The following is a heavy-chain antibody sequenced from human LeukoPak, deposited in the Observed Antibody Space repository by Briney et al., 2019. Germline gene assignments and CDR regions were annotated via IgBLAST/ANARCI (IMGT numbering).Heavy chain of an antibody. Sequence: PGRSLRLPCAASGFTFSSYGMHWVRQAPGKGLEWVAVISYDGSNKYYADSVKGRFTISRDNSKNTLYLQMNSLRAEDTAVYYCAKEANYDFWSGPGGTTGYMDVWGKGTTVTVSS. J-gene: IGHJ6*03. CDR2: ISYDGSNK. CDR1: GFTFSSYG. CDR3: AKEANYDFWSGPGGTTGYMDV. D-gene: IGHD3-3*01. V-gene: IGHV3-30*18.